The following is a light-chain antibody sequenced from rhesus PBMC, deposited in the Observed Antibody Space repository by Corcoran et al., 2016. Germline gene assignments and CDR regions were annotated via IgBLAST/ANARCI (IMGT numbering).Light chain of an antibody. CDR2: KAY. Sequence: DIQMTQSPSSLSASVGDRVTITCRASQGISIWLAWYQQKPEKAPTLLIYKAYKLQSGVPSRCGGRGSGTEFTLTISSLQPEDFATYYCQQDDNAPRTFGQGTKVEIK. V-gene: IGKV1-21*01. CDR1: QGISIW. J-gene: IGKJ1*01. CDR3: QQDDNAPRT.